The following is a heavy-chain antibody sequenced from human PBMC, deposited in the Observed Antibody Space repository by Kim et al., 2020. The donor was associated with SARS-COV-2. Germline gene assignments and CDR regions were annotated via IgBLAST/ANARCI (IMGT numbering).Heavy chain of an antibody. CDR2: IYYNGRT. CDR1: GDSISSSYYY. D-gene: IGHD1-26*01. J-gene: IGHJ4*02. Sequence: SETLSLTCTVSGDSISSSYYYWGWIRQPPGKGLEWIGSIYYNGRTYYNPSLTSRVTISGDTSKNQFSLRLSSVTAADTAVYYCARQGATILVPVVGFDYWGQGTVVTVSS. V-gene: IGHV4-39*01. CDR3: ARQGATILVPVVGFDY.